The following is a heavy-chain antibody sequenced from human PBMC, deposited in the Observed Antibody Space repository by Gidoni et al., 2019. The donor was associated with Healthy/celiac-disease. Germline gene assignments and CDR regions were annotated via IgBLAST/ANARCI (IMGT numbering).Heavy chain of an antibody. CDR3: ARGGRGAYCGGDCFPPYYYGMDV. CDR2: VIPIFGTA. D-gene: IGHD2-21*01. V-gene: IGHV1-69*01. J-gene: IGHJ6*02. CDR1: GGTFSSYA. Sequence: QVQLVQSGAEVTKPGSSVKVSCKASGGTFSSYAISWVRQAPGQGLEWMGEVIPIFGTANYAQKYQGRVTITADESTSTAYMELSSLRSEDTAVYYWARGGRGAYCGGDCFPPYYYGMDVWGQGTTVTVSS.